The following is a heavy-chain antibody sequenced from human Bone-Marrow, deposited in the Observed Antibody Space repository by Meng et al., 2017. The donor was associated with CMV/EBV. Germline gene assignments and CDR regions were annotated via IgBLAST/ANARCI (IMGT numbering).Heavy chain of an antibody. V-gene: IGHV3-23*01. CDR3: ARVPYAGSYFIDHDY. CDR1: GFTFSNFA. CDR2: MTASGGST. Sequence: GGSLRLSCAASGFTFSNFAMGWVRQAPGKGLEWISGMTASGGSTYYADSVKGRFIISRDNAKNSLYLQMNSLRVEDTAVYYCARVPYAGSYFIDHDYWGQGTRVTVSS. J-gene: IGHJ4*02. D-gene: IGHD1-26*01.